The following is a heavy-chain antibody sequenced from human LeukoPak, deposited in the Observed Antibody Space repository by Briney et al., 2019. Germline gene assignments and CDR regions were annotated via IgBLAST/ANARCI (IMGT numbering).Heavy chain of an antibody. V-gene: IGHV1-2*06. D-gene: IGHD7-27*01. CDR3: ARDLSSTSNWELDY. CDR1: GYTVSDYF. Sequence: ASVKVSCKASGYTVSDYFIHWVRQAPAQGLEWMRRINPNSGVTEYAHNFQGRVTMTRDTSISVSYMELNRLTSDDTAVYYCARDLSSTSNWELDYWGQGTPVTVSS. CDR2: INPNSGVT. J-gene: IGHJ4*02.